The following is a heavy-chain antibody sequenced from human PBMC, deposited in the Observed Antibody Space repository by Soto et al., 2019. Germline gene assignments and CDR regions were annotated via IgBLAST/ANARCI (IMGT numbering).Heavy chain of an antibody. Sequence: SVKVSCKASGYTFTSYGISWVRQAPGQGLEWMGWISAYNGNTNYAQKLQGRVTMTTDTSTSTAYMELRSLRSDDTAVYYCARVPTSIAAAGTLDYWGQGTLVTVSS. V-gene: IGHV1-18*01. CDR2: ISAYNGNT. D-gene: IGHD6-13*01. CDR3: ARVPTSIAAAGTLDY. CDR1: GYTFTSYG. J-gene: IGHJ4*02.